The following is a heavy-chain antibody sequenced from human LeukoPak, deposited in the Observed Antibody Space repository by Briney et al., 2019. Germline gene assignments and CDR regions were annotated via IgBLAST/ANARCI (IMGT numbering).Heavy chain of an antibody. V-gene: IGHV4-4*07. CDR2: IYTSGST. CDR1: GGSISSYY. Sequence: PSETLSLTCTVSGGSISSYYWSWIRQPAGKGLEWIGRIYTSGSTNYNPSLKSRVTISVDTSKNQFSLKLSSVTAADTAVYYCARGYPGERYYYYGMDVWGQGTTVTVSS. D-gene: IGHD2-2*02. CDR3: ARGYPGERYYYYGMDV. J-gene: IGHJ6*02.